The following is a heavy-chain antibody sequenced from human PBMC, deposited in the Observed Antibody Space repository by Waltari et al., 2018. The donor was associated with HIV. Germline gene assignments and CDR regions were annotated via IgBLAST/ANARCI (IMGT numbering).Heavy chain of an antibody. CDR2: LSAGDGDA. Sequence: QVQLIQPEIEIRKPGTSVRLSCRASGFLLGDHYMPWVRQGPRQTFEWMGILSAGDGDAHSAQKFQDRLTLTRDLFTGSIYMDVMSLKSDDTAVYFCARAGLRGLIQDFDIWGQGTQLIVSS. V-gene: IGHV1-18*04. CDR1: GFLLGDHY. J-gene: IGHJ4*02. CDR3: ARAGLRGLIQDFDI. D-gene: IGHD2-21*02.